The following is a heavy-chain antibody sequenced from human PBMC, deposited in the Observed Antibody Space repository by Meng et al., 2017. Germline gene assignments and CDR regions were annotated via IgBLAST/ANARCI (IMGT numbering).Heavy chain of an antibody. D-gene: IGHD5-18*01. CDR1: GFTFSSYA. J-gene: IGHJ4*02. CDR3: AKGGGYSYGYVAS. V-gene: IGHV3-23*01. Sequence: GESLKISCAASGFTFSSYAMSWVRQAPGKGLEWVSAISGSGGSTYYADSVKGRFTISRDSSKNTLYLQMNSLRGEDTAVYHCAKGGGYSYGYVASWGQGTLVTVSS. CDR2: ISGSGGST.